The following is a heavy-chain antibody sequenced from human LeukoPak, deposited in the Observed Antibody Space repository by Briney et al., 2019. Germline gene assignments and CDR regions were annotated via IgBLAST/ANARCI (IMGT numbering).Heavy chain of an antibody. Sequence: PGGSLRLSCAASGFTFSTYSMNWVRQAPGKGLEWVSSISSSSTYIYYADSLKGRFTISRDNAKNSLYLQMDSLRAEDTAVYYCARGRHSGTYYNFDYWGQGTLVTVSS. J-gene: IGHJ4*02. V-gene: IGHV3-21*01. CDR1: GFTFSTYS. CDR3: ARGRHSGTYYNFDY. CDR2: ISSSSTYI. D-gene: IGHD1-26*01.